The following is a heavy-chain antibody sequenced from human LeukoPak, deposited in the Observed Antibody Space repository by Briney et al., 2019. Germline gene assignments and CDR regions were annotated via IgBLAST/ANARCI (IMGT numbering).Heavy chain of an antibody. V-gene: IGHV4-39*01. CDR1: GGSISSSSYY. Sequence: SETLSLTCTVSGGSISSSSYYWGWIRQPPGTGLEWIGSIYHSGSTNYNPSLKSRVTISVDKSKNQFSLKLSSVTAADTAVYYCARRYYYDSSGYPFDYWGQGTLVTVSS. D-gene: IGHD3-22*01. CDR3: ARRYYYDSSGYPFDY. CDR2: IYHSGST. J-gene: IGHJ4*02.